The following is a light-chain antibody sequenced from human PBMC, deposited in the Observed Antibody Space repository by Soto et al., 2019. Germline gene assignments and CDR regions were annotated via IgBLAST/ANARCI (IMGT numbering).Light chain of an antibody. CDR3: SSYTITRTVV. J-gene: IGLJ2*01. CDR1: SSDIGGYNY. Sequence: QSALTQPASVSESPGQSITISCTGTSSDIGGYNYVSWYQLHPGKAPKLMIYEVSNRPSGVSNRFSGSKSGNTASLTISGLQAEDKADYYCSSYTITRTVVFGGGTKLTVL. CDR2: EVS. V-gene: IGLV2-14*01.